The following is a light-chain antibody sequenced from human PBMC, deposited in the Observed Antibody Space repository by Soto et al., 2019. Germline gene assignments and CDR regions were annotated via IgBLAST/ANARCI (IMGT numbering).Light chain of an antibody. CDR3: SSYTSSSTWV. CDR2: DVS. J-gene: IGLJ3*02. Sequence: QSALTQPASVSGSPGQSIAISCTGTSSDVGGYNYVSWYQQHPGKTPNLMIYDVSNRPSGVSNRFSGSKSGNTASLTISGXXAEDEADYYCSSYTSSSTWVFGGGTKVTVL. CDR1: SSDVGGYNY. V-gene: IGLV2-14*01.